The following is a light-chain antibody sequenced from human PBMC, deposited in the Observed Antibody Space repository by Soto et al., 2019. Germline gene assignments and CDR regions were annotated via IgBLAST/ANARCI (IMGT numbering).Light chain of an antibody. Sequence: QLTQSPSSLSASVGDRVTITCRASQGISSYLGWYQQKPGKAPNLLIYDASTLHSGVPSRFSGGGSWTDFTLTISSLQPDDFATYYCQQVNVYPSTFGGGTKVEIK. CDR1: QGISSY. CDR2: DAS. J-gene: IGKJ4*01. V-gene: IGKV1-9*01. CDR3: QQVNVYPST.